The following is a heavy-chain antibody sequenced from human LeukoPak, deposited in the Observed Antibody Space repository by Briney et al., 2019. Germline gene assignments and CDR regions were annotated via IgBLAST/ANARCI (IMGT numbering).Heavy chain of an antibody. CDR1: GFIFSSYG. CDR3: ARGYWNFGL. Sequence: GGSLRLSCAASGFIFSSYGMHWVRQAPGKGLEWVAFISYDGSNKYYADSVKGRFTISRDNSKNTLHLQMNSLRAEDTAVYYCARGYWNFGLWGRGTQVTVSS. J-gene: IGHJ2*01. CDR2: ISYDGSNK. V-gene: IGHV3-30*03.